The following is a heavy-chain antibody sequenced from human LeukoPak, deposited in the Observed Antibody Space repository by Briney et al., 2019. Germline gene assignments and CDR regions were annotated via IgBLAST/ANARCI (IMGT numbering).Heavy chain of an antibody. CDR2: ISGPAGSW. Sequence: GGSLRLSCAASEFTFSSYAMSWVRQAPGKGLEWVSAISGPAGSWDYADSVKGRFTISRDNSKNTLFLQMNSLRAEDTAIYYCAKKVGLVSAPIYYFDVWGQGTLVTV. V-gene: IGHV3-23*01. CDR1: EFTFSSYA. CDR3: AKKVGLVSAPIYYFDV. J-gene: IGHJ4*02. D-gene: IGHD2-2*02.